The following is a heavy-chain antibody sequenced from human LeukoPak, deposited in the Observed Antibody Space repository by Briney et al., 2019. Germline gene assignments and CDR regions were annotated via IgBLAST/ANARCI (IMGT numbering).Heavy chain of an antibody. CDR3: ARVPADGSGWYPNYYYYYYKDV. Sequence: SETLSLTCAVYGGSFSGYYWGWIRQPPGKGLEWIGSIYYSGSTYYNPSLKSRVTISVDTSKNQFSLKLSSVTAADTAVYYCARVPADGSGWYPNYYYYYYKDVWGKGTTVTVSS. CDR2: IYYSGST. CDR1: GGSFSGYY. V-gene: IGHV4-34*01. J-gene: IGHJ6*03. D-gene: IGHD6-19*01.